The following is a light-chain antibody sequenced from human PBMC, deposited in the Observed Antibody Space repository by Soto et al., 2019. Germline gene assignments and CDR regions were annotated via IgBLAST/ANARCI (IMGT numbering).Light chain of an antibody. Sequence: DIHMTQSPSTLSGSVGYRFTITCRASQTISSWLAWYQQKPGKAPKLLMYKASTLKSGVPSRFRGSGSGTEFTLTISSLQPDDFATYYCQHYNSYSEAFGQGTKVDIK. CDR2: KAS. V-gene: IGKV1-5*03. CDR3: QHYNSYSEA. CDR1: QTISSW. J-gene: IGKJ1*01.